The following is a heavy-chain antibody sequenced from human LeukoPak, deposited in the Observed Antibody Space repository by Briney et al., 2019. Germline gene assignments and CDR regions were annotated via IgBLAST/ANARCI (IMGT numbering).Heavy chain of an antibody. CDR3: GRHSSYVDTAMVTEGYGMDV. CDR1: GISFSGSA. J-gene: IGHJ6*02. Sequence: GGSLRLSCAASGISFSGSALHWVRQASGKGLEWVGRIRSKANSYATAYAASVKGRFTISRDDSKNTAYLQMNSLKTEDTAVYYCGRHSSYVDTAMVTEGYGMDVWGQGTTVTVSS. D-gene: IGHD5-18*01. CDR2: IRSKANSYAT. V-gene: IGHV3-73*01.